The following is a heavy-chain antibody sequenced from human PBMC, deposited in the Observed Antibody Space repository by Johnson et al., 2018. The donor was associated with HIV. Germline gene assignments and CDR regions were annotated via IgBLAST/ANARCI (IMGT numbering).Heavy chain of an antibody. CDR3: AREEGTDILTRGDAFDI. Sequence: VQLVESGGVVAQPGGSLRLSCVASGFTFDDYAMHWVRQAPGKGLEWVSLITWDGGSTFYADSVTGRFTMSRDNAKKSLYLQMNSLRAEDTAVYYCAREEGTDILTRGDAFDIWGQGTMVTVSS. V-gene: IGHV3-43D*03. CDR2: ITWDGGST. CDR1: GFTFDDYA. J-gene: IGHJ3*02. D-gene: IGHD3-9*01.